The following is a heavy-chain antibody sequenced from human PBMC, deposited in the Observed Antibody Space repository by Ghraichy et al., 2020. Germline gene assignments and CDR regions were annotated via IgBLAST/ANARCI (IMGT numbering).Heavy chain of an antibody. CDR1: GFTFSSYS. CDR2: ISSSSSYI. V-gene: IGHV3-21*01. CDR3: ARVRRELLYVANDAFDI. Sequence: GGSLRLSCAASGFTFSSYSMNWVRQAPGKGLEWVSSISSSSSYIYYADSVKGRFTISRDNAKNSLYLQMNSLRAEDTAVYYCARVRRELLYVANDAFDIWGQGTMVTVSS. J-gene: IGHJ3*02. D-gene: IGHD1-26*01.